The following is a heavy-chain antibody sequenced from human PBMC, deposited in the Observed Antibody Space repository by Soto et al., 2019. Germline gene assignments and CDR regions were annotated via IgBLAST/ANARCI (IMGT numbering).Heavy chain of an antibody. V-gene: IGHV4-59*01. CDR3: ARVGRGYYDFWSGPFDP. J-gene: IGHJ5*02. CDR1: GGSISSYY. CDR2: IYYSGST. Sequence: PSETLSLTCTVSGGSISSYYWSWIRQPPGKGLEWIGYIYYSGSTNYNPSLKSRVTTSVDTSKNQFSLKLSSVTAADTAVYYCARVGRGYYDFWSGPFDPWGQGTLVTVSS. D-gene: IGHD3-3*01.